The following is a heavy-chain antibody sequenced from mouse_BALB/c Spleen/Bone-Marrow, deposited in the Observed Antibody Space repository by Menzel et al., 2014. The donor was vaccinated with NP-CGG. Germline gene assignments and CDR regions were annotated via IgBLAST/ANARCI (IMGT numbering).Heavy chain of an antibody. J-gene: IGHJ4*01. D-gene: IGHD2-14*01. CDR2: IYPGGGDT. V-gene: IGHV1-80*01. Sequence: QVQLKESGAELVRPGSSVKISCKASGYAFSSYWMNWVKQRPGQGLEWIGQIYPGGGDTNYNGNFKDKATLTVDRSSSTAFMQLSSLTPEDSAVYFCARWYRDPHFAMDYWGPGTSVTVSS. CDR1: GYAFSSYW. CDR3: ARWYRDPHFAMDY.